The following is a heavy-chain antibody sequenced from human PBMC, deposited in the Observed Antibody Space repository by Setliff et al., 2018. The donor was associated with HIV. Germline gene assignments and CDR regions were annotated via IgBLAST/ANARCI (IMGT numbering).Heavy chain of an antibody. D-gene: IGHD6-19*01. V-gene: IGHV1-3*01. Sequence: GASVKVSCKTSGYSFTSYTMHWLRQAPGQRPEWMGWINVVTVNTKYSLELQGRVTITRDTSATAVYMELRSLRSEDTAVYYCARGRGLYSSGYYIDYWGQGTLVTVSS. CDR2: INVVTVNT. CDR1: GYSFTSYT. CDR3: ARGRGLYSSGYYIDY. J-gene: IGHJ4*02.